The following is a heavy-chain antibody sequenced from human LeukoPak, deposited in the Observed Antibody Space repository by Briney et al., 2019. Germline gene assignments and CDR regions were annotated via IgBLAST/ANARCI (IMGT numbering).Heavy chain of an antibody. Sequence: GASVKVSCKASGYTFTAYYMHWVRQAPGQGLEWMGIINPSGGSTSYAQKFQGRVTMTRDTSTSTVYMELSSLRSEDTAVYYCARGDVQMGPLYYYYGMDVWGQGTTVTVSS. V-gene: IGHV1-46*01. D-gene: IGHD5-24*01. J-gene: IGHJ6*02. CDR3: ARGDVQMGPLYYYYGMDV. CDR2: INPSGGST. CDR1: GYTFTAYY.